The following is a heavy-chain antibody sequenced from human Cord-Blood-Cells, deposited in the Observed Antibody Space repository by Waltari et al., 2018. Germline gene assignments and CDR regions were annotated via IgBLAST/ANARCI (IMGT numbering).Heavy chain of an antibody. CDR1: GFSLSTSGMC. V-gene: IGHV2-70*01. J-gene: IGHJ6*02. D-gene: IGHD3-10*01. CDR2: IDWDDDK. Sequence: QVTLRESGPALVKPTQTLTLTCTFSGFSLSTSGMCVSWIRQPPGKALEWLALIDWDDDKYYSTSLKTMLTISNDTSKNQVVLTMTNMDPVDTATYYCARIRGPVTMAPPYGMDVWGQGTTVTVSS. CDR3: ARIRGPVTMAPPYGMDV.